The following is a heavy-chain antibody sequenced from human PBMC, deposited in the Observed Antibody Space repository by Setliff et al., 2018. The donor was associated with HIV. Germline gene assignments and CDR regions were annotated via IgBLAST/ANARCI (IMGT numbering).Heavy chain of an antibody. V-gene: IGHV4-34*01. CDR3: AAASSWDPLLDY. J-gene: IGHJ4*02. D-gene: IGHD6-13*01. Sequence: LSLTCAVYGGSFSGYYWSWIRQPPGKGLEWIGRIYSNGNTDYNPSLKSRVTISEDTSKNQFSLKLNSVTAADTAVYYCAAASSWDPLLDYWGQGTLVTVSS. CDR2: IYSNGNT. CDR1: GGSFSGYY.